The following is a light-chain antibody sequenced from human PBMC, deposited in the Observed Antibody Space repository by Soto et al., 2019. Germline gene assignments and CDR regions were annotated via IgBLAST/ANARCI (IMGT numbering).Light chain of an antibody. CDR3: LQTHQPPQYA. CDR2: LAS. CDR1: QSLLYSNGYNY. Sequence: DIVMTQSPLFLPVTPGEPASISCRSSQSLLYSNGYNYLDWYLQKPGQSPQLLISLASNRASGVPERLSGSGLGTDFTLKISRVEAEDVGVDYCLQTHQPPQYAFGQGTKLQ. J-gene: IGKJ2*01. V-gene: IGKV2-28*01.